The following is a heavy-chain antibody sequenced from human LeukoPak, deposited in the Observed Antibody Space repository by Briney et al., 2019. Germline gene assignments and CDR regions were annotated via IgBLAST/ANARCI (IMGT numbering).Heavy chain of an antibody. CDR1: GGSISSYY. Sequence: PSETLSLTCAVSGGSISSYYWTWIRQPPGKGLEWIGYIFYSGRTNYNPSLKSRVTISIDTSKNQFSLKLSSVTAADTAVYYCASLYYFDSSGYYYGKADIWGQGTMVTVSS. CDR3: ASLYYFDSSGYYYGKADI. CDR2: IFYSGRT. J-gene: IGHJ3*02. V-gene: IGHV4-59*12. D-gene: IGHD3-22*01.